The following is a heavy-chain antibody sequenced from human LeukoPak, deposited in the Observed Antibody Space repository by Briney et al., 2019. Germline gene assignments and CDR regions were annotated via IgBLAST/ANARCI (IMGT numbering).Heavy chain of an antibody. V-gene: IGHV3-23*01. CDR1: GFTFSRNA. CDR3: AKDANYLRSSGYLVPIDF. Sequence: GGSLRLPCAASGFTFSRNAMNWVRQAPGKGLEWVAAISGNGLGTYYSDSVKGRFNISRDNSRNTLYLQMNSLRIEDTAFYYCAKDANYLRSSGYLVPIDFWGQGTLVTVSS. CDR2: ISGNGLGT. J-gene: IGHJ4*02. D-gene: IGHD3-22*01.